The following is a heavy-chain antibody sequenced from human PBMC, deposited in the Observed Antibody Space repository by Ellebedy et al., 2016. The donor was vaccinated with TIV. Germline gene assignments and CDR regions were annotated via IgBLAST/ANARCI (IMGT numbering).Heavy chain of an antibody. CDR3: ARHGYSGYDRQFDY. J-gene: IGHJ4*02. Sequence: MPSETLSLTCTVSGGSISSYYWSRIRQPPGKGLEWIGYIYYSGSTNYNPSLKSRVTISVDTSKNQFSLKLSSVTAADTAVYYCARHGYSGYDRQFDYWGQGTLVTVSS. CDR1: GGSISSYY. D-gene: IGHD5-12*01. CDR2: IYYSGST. V-gene: IGHV4-59*08.